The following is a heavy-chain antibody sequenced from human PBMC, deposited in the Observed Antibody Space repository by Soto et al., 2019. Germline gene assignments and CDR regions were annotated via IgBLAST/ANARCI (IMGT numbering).Heavy chain of an antibody. D-gene: IGHD6-13*01. V-gene: IGHV3-23*01. CDR2: ISGSGGST. J-gene: IGHJ4*02. CDR1: GFPFSSYA. Sequence: GGSLRLSCAASGFPFSSYAMSWVRQAPGKGLEWVSAISGSGGSTYYADSVKGRFTISRDNSKNTLYLQMNSLRAEDTAVYYCAKARSLTAAGSGFDYWGQGTLVTVSS. CDR3: AKARSLTAAGSGFDY.